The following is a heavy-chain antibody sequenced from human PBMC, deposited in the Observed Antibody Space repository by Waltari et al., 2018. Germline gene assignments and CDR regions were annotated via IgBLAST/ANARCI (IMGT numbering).Heavy chain of an antibody. CDR3: ARGYCSGGSCYSSHDY. CDR1: GYTFTGYY. J-gene: IGHJ4*02. V-gene: IGHV1-2*02. Sequence: QVQLVQSGAEVKKPGASVKVSCKASGYTFTGYYMHWVRQAPGQGLEWVGWINPASGGTEYARNYQGRVTMTRDTSISTAYMELSRLRSDDTAVYYCARGYCSGGSCYSSHDYWGQGTLVTVSS. D-gene: IGHD2-15*01. CDR2: INPASGGT.